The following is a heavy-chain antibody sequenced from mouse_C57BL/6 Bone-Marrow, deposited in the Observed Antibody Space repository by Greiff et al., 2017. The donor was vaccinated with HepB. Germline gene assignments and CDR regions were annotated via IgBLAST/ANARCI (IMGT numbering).Heavy chain of an antibody. CDR1: GFNIKDDF. J-gene: IGHJ4*01. CDR3: TSTLMDY. CDR2: IDPENGDT. Sequence: VQLQQSGAELVRPGAPVKLSCPAPGFNIKDDFMPGVKQRPEQGLEWIGWIDPENGDTEYASKFQGKATITADTSSNTAYLQLSSLTSEDTAVYYCTSTLMDYWGQGTSVTVSS. V-gene: IGHV14-4*01. D-gene: IGHD2-1*01.